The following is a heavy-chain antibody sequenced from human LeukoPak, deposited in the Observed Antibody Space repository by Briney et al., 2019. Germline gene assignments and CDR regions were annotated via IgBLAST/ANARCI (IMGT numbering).Heavy chain of an antibody. Sequence: SETLSLTCAASGVSFSGYYWSWIRQSPGKGLEWIGDIHHSGTTNYNPSLKSRVTISVDTSKNQFSLKLSSVTAADTAVYYCARTLKLRRYSSSSGEFDYWGQGTLVTVSS. D-gene: IGHD6-6*01. J-gene: IGHJ4*02. CDR3: ARTLKLRRYSSSSGEFDY. CDR2: IHHSGTT. CDR1: GVSFSGYY. V-gene: IGHV4-34*01.